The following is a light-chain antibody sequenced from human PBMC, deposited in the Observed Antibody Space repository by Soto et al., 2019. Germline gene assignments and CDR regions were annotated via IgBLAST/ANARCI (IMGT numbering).Light chain of an antibody. CDR2: GAS. Sequence: EMVLTQSPGTLSLSPGERATLSCRASQSISSNSLAWYQQKPGQAPRLFIYGASSRATGIPDRFSGSGSGTHFTLTISRLEPEDFAVYYCQQRSNWPLTFGGGTKVDIK. CDR3: QQRSNWPLT. J-gene: IGKJ4*01. CDR1: QSISSNS. V-gene: IGKV3D-20*02.